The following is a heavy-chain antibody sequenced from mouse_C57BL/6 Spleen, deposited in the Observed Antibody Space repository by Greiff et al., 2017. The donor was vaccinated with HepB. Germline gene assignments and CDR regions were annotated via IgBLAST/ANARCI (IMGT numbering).Heavy chain of an antibody. V-gene: IGHV1-64*01. CDR3: ARGDYYGSSLYWYFDV. J-gene: IGHJ1*03. CDR1: GYTFTSYW. Sequence: VQLQQPGAELVKPGASVKLSCKASGYTFTSYWMHWVKQRPGQGLEWIGMIHPNSGSTNYNEKFKSKATLTVDKSSSTAYMQLSSLTSEDSAVYYCARGDYYGSSLYWYFDVWGTGTTVTVSS. D-gene: IGHD1-1*01. CDR2: IHPNSGST.